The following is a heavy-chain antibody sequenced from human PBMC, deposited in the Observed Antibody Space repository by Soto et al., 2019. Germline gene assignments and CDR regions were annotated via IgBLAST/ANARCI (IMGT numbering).Heavy chain of an antibody. D-gene: IGHD6-19*01. V-gene: IGHV4-59*08. CDR1: GGSISNSY. J-gene: IGHJ3*02. Sequence: QVQLQESGPGLVKSSETLSLTCTVSGGSISNSYWSWIRQPPGKGLEWIGFIFRTGSTNYNPSVKSRVTISVDTSKNQFSLNLRSVTAADTAVYYCARPFKEWLANDAFDIWGQGTMVTVSS. CDR3: ARPFKEWLANDAFDI. CDR2: IFRTGST.